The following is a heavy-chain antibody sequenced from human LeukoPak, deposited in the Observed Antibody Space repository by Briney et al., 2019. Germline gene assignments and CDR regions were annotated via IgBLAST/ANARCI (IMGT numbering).Heavy chain of an antibody. Sequence: GGSLRLSCAASGFTFSSYGMHWVRQAPGKGLEWVAFIRYDGSNKYYADSVKGRFTISRDNSKNTLYLQMNSLRAEDTAVYYCAKDGYSSSPKGFDYWGQGTLVTVSS. J-gene: IGHJ4*02. CDR1: GFTFSSYG. CDR3: AKDGYSSSPKGFDY. D-gene: IGHD6-6*01. V-gene: IGHV3-30*02. CDR2: IRYDGSNK.